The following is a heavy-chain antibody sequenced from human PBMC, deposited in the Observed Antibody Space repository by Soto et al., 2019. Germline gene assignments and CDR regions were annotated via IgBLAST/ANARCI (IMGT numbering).Heavy chain of an antibody. CDR3: AKPPVITASYYYYDMDV. Sequence: GGSLRLSCAASGFTFNTYPMNWVRQAPGKGLEWVSGISGSEMSTYYADSVKGRFTISRDNSKNTVFLQMNSLRAEETAVYYCAKPPVITASYYYYDMDVWGQGTTVTVSS. D-gene: IGHD4-4*01. CDR1: GFTFNTYP. J-gene: IGHJ6*02. V-gene: IGHV3-23*01. CDR2: ISGSEMST.